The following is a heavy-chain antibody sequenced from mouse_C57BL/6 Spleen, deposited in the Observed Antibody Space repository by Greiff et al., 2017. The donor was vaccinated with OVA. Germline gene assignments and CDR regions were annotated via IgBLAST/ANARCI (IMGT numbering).Heavy chain of an antibody. Sequence: QVQLQQPGAELVKPGASVKLSCKASGYTFTSYWMHWVKQRPGQGLEWIGMIHPNSGSTNYNEKFKSKATLTVDTSSSTAYMQLSSLTSEDSAVYDSARGLYGSSYWFAYWGQGTLVTVSA. D-gene: IGHD1-1*01. J-gene: IGHJ3*01. CDR2: IHPNSGST. V-gene: IGHV1-64*01. CDR1: GYTFTSYW. CDR3: ARGLYGSSYWFAY.